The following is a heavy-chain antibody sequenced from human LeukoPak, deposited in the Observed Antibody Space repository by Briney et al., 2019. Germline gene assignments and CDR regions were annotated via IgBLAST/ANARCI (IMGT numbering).Heavy chain of an antibody. D-gene: IGHD2-2*01. J-gene: IGHJ5*02. CDR2: IYHSGST. CDR1: GGSISSGGYS. V-gene: IGHV4-30-2*01. Sequence: SETLSLTCAVSGGSISSGGYSWSWIRQPPGKGLEWIEYIYHSGSTYYNPSLKSRVTISVDTSKNQFSLKLSSVTAADTAVYYCARRHYCSSTSCFYNWFDPWGQGTLVTVSS. CDR3: ARRHYCSSTSCFYNWFDP.